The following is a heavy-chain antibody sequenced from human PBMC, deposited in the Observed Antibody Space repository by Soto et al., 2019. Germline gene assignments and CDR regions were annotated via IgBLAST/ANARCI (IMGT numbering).Heavy chain of an antibody. CDR2: IYYSGST. CDR1: GGSVSSGSYY. Sequence: SETLSLTCTVSGGSVSSGSYYWSWIRQPPGKGLEWIGYIYYSGSTNYNPSLKSRVTVSVDTSKNQFSLKLSSVTAADTAVYYCARGRGGVQHWGQGTLVTVSS. J-gene: IGHJ1*01. V-gene: IGHV4-61*01. CDR3: ARGRGGVQH. D-gene: IGHD3-10*01.